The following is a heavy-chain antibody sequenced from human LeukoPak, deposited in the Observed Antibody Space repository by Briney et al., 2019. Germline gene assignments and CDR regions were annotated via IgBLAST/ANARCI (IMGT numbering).Heavy chain of an antibody. CDR1: GFTFSSYG. D-gene: IGHD4-17*01. J-gene: IGHJ3*02. CDR2: IHYGGSNE. V-gene: IGHV3-30*02. CDR3: AKPETTVTTWIKSFDI. Sequence: GGSLRLSCAASGFTFSSYGMHWVRQAPGKGLEWVAFIHYGGSNEYYADSVKGRFTISRDNSKNTLYLQMNSLRAEDTAVYYCAKPETTVTTWIKSFDIWGQGTMVTVSS.